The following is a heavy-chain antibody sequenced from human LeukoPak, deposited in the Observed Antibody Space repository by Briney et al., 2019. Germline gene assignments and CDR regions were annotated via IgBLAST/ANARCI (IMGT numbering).Heavy chain of an antibody. Sequence: GGSLRLSCAASGFTFSSYSMNWVRQAPGKGLEGVSSISSSSSYIYYADSVKGRFTISRDNAKNSLYLQMNSLRAEDTAVYYCASHSGSYYGAFDIWGQGTMVTVSS. CDR3: ASHSGSYYGAFDI. V-gene: IGHV3-21*01. D-gene: IGHD1-26*01. CDR1: GFTFSSYS. CDR2: ISSSSSYI. J-gene: IGHJ3*02.